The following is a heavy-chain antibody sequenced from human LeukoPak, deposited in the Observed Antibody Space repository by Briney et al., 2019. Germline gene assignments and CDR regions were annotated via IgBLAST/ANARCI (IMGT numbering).Heavy chain of an antibody. D-gene: IGHD3-9*01. J-gene: IGHJ5*02. CDR2: IYYSGST. V-gene: IGHV4-39*01. Sequence: SETLSLTCTVSGGSISSSSYYWGWIRQPPGEGLEWIGSIYYSGSTYYNPSLKSRVTISVDTSKNQFSLKLSSVTAADTAVYYCARSGWGDYDILTGYPYWFDPWGQGTLVTVSS. CDR1: GGSISSSSYY. CDR3: ARSGWGDYDILTGYPYWFDP.